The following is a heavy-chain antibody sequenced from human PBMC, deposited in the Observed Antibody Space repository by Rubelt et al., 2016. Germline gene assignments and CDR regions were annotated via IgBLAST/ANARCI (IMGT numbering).Heavy chain of an antibody. CDR2: INPNSGGI. Sequence: QVQLVQSGAEVKKPGASVKVSCKASGYTFTGYYMHWVRQAPGQGLEWMGWINPNSGGINLVRRLRGRVTRTRDTSISAAYMELGRLRADDTAVDYWGRGYGAGRYVDYWGQGTLVTVSS. V-gene: IGHV1-2*02. CDR3: GRGYGAGRYVDY. CDR1: GYTFTGYY. J-gene: IGHJ4*02. D-gene: IGHD3-10*01.